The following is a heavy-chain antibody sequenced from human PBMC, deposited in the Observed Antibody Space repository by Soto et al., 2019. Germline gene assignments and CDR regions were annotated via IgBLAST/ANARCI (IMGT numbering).Heavy chain of an antibody. D-gene: IGHD3-9*01. CDR2: INPSGGST. CDR3: ARGWDILTGYSRSGPFDY. CDR1: GYTFTSYY. Sequence: GASVKVSCKASGYTFTSYYMHWVRQAPGQGLEWMGIINPSGGSTSYAQKFQGRVTMTRDTSTSTVYVELSSLRSEDTAVYYCARGWDILTGYSRSGPFDYWGQGTLVTVSS. J-gene: IGHJ4*02. V-gene: IGHV1-46*03.